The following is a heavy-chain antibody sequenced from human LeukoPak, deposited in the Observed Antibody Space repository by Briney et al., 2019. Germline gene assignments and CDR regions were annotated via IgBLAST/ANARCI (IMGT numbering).Heavy chain of an antibody. D-gene: IGHD3-3*01. V-gene: IGHV3-13*01. J-gene: IGHJ5*02. CDR1: GFTFSSYD. Sequence: GGSLRLSCAASGFTFSSYDMHWVRQATGKGLEWVSAIGTAGDTYYPGSVKGRFTISRENAKNSLYLQMNSLRAGDTAVYYCARGGQVGTIFGVQARRELHNWFDPWGQGTLVTVSS. CDR2: IGTAGDT. CDR3: ARGGQVGTIFGVQARRELHNWFDP.